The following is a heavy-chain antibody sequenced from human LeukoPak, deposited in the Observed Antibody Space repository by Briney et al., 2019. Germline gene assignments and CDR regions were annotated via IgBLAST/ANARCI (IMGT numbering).Heavy chain of an antibody. CDR1: GGSFSGYY. CDR2: INHSGST. CDR3: ASSLGKAGAYFDY. Sequence: SETLSLTGAVYGGSFSGYYWSWIRQPPGKGPEWIGEINHSGSTNYNPSLKSRVTISVDTSKNQFSLKLSSVTAADTAVYYCASSLGKAGAYFDYWGQGTLVTVSS. V-gene: IGHV4-34*01. J-gene: IGHJ4*02. D-gene: IGHD6-19*01.